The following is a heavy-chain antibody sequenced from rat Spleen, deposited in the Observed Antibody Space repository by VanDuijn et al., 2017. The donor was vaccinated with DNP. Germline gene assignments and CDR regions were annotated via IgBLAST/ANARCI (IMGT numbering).Heavy chain of an antibody. CDR1: GFTFSDYN. D-gene: IGHD1-11*01. V-gene: IGHV5-7*01. J-gene: IGHJ2*01. Sequence: EVQLVESGGGLVQPGRSLKVSCAASGFTFSDYNMAWVRQAPKKGLEWVATISFDGSTTYYRDSVKGRFTISRDNAENTVYLQMNSLRSEDTATYYCARDGGGPFDYWGQGVMVTVSS. CDR3: ARDGGGPFDY. CDR2: ISFDGSTT.